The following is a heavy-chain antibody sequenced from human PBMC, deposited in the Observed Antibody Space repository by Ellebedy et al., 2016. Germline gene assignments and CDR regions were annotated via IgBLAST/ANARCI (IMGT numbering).Heavy chain of an antibody. D-gene: IGHD5-12*01. CDR2: IKQDGSEK. CDR1: GFTFSSYW. CDR3: ARDQGDIVATIGITYYYYGMDV. J-gene: IGHJ6*02. Sequence: GGSLRLXXAASGFTFSSYWMSWVRQAPGKGLEWVANIKQDGSEKYYVDSVKGRFTISRDNAKNSLYLQMNSLRAEDTAVYYCARDQGDIVATIGITYYYYGMDVWGQGTTVTVSS. V-gene: IGHV3-7*01.